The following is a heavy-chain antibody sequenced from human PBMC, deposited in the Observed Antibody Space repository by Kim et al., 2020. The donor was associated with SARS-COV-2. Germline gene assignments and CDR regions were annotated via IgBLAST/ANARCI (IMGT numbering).Heavy chain of an antibody. Sequence: GGSLRLSCVASGFTFSTSPMGWVRQAPGKGLEWVSRISWDGTRTYYADSVKGRVTVSSDKSKNMLYLHMNSLRVEDTAVYYCAKGVINSGFDYWGQGT. CDR3: AKGVINSGFDY. CDR2: ISWDGTRT. D-gene: IGHD1-26*01. CDR1: GFTFSTSP. V-gene: IGHV3-23*01. J-gene: IGHJ4*02.